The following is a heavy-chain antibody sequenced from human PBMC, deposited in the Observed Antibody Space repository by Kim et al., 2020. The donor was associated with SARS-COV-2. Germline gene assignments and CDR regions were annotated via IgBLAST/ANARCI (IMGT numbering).Heavy chain of an antibody. CDR1: GYTFTGYY. D-gene: IGHD2-2*02. Sequence: ASVKVSCKASGYTFTGYYMHWVRQAPGQGLEWMGRINPNSGGTNYAQKFQGRVTMTRDTSISTAYMELSRLRSDDTAVYYCARDLGACAVRSSTSCYTDYWGQGTLVTVSS. CDR3: ARDLGACAVRSSTSCYTDY. V-gene: IGHV1-2*06. J-gene: IGHJ4*02. CDR2: INPNSGGT.